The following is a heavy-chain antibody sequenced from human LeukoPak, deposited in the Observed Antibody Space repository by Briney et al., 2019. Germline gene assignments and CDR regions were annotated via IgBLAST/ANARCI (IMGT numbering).Heavy chain of an antibody. D-gene: IGHD5-18*01. CDR1: GGSISSYY. J-gene: IGHJ4*02. CDR2: IYYSGST. V-gene: IGHV4-59*12. CDR3: ARVEGHSYGPGVDY. Sequence: SKTLSLTCTVSGGSISSYYWSWIRQPPGKGLEWIGYIYYSGSTNYNPSLKSRVTISVDTSKNQFSLKLSSVTAADTAVYYCARVEGHSYGPGVDYWGQGTLVTVSS.